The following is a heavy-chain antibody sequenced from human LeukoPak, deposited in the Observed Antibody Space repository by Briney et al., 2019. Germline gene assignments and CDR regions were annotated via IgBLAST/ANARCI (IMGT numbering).Heavy chain of an antibody. CDR2: IIPILGIA. CDR1: GGTFSSYA. Sequence: SVKVSCKASGGTFSSYAIGWVRQAPGQGLEWMGRIIPILGIANYAQKFQGRVTITADKSTSTAYMELSSLRSEDTAVYYCARASIPSYSSSFYWYFDLWGRGTLVTVSS. J-gene: IGHJ2*01. CDR3: ARASIPSYSSSFYWYFDL. D-gene: IGHD6-13*01. V-gene: IGHV1-69*04.